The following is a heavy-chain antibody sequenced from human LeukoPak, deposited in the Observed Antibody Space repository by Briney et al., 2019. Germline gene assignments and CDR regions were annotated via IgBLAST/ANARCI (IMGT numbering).Heavy chain of an antibody. V-gene: IGHV3-48*03. CDR1: GFIFSSYE. CDR2: ISRSGNTI. CDR3: AKALYGCSSTSCYGVDYYYYYGMDV. Sequence: GGSLRLSCVASGFIFSSYEMNWVRQAPGKGLEWVSYISRSGNTIFYADSVKGRFTISRDNSKNTLYLQMNSLRAEDTAVYYCAKALYGCSSTSCYGVDYYYYYGMDVWGQGTTVTVSS. D-gene: IGHD2-2*01. J-gene: IGHJ6*02.